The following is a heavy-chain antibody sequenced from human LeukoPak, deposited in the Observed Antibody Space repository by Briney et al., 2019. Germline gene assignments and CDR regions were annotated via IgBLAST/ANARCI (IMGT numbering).Heavy chain of an antibody. Sequence: GGSLRLSCAASGFTFSSYSMNWVRQAPGKGLEWVSYISSSSSTIYCADSVKGRFTISRDNAKNSLYLQMNSLRAEDTAVYYCARDAGFWSGYYEIDYWGQGTLVTVSS. D-gene: IGHD3-3*01. J-gene: IGHJ4*02. CDR3: ARDAGFWSGYYEIDY. V-gene: IGHV3-48*01. CDR2: ISSSSSTI. CDR1: GFTFSSYS.